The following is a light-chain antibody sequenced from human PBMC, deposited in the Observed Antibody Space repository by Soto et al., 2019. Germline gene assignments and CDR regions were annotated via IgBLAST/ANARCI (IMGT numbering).Light chain of an antibody. CDR3: LQHNSYPAYT. Sequence: DLQLTQSPSSLSASVGDRVTITCRASEGISNDLGWYQQKPGKAPKRLIYAASSFQSGVPSRFSGSGSGTEFTLAISSLQPEDFATYYCLQHNSYPAYTVGQGTKLEIK. J-gene: IGKJ2*01. V-gene: IGKV1-17*01. CDR1: EGISND. CDR2: AAS.